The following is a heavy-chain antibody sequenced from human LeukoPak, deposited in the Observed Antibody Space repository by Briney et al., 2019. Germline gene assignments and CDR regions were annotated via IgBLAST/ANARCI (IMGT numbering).Heavy chain of an antibody. Sequence: SETLSLTCTVSGGSISSGGYYWSWIRQHPGKGLEWIGYIYYSGSTYYNPSLKSRVTISVDTSKNQFSLKLSSVTAADTAVYYCARGHDYGDFLFDYWGQGTLVTVSS. V-gene: IGHV4-31*03. CDR2: IYYSGST. J-gene: IGHJ4*02. CDR1: GGSISSGGYY. CDR3: ARGHDYGDFLFDY. D-gene: IGHD4-17*01.